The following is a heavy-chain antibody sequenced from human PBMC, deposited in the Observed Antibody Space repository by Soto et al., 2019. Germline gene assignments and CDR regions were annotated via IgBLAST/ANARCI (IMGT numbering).Heavy chain of an antibody. D-gene: IGHD1-26*01. CDR3: ATGMRELRSRPSFDY. Sequence: GASVKVSCKVSGYTLTELSMHWVRQAPGKGLEWMGGFDPGDGETIYAQKFQGRVTMTEDTSTDTAYMELSSLRSEDTAVYYCATGMRELRSRPSFDYWGQGTLVTVSS. CDR2: FDPGDGET. J-gene: IGHJ4*02. V-gene: IGHV1-24*01. CDR1: GYTLTELS.